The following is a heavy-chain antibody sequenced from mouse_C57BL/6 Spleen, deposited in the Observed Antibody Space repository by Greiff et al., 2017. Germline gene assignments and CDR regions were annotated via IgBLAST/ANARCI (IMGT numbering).Heavy chain of an antibody. CDR1: GFNIKDYY. Sequence: EVQLQQSGAELVKPGASVKLSCTASGFNIKDYYMHWVKQRTEKGLEWIGRIDPEDGETKYAPNFQGKAPITAGTAANTAYLQLSSLTAEDTAVYYCARWLLRGFAYWGQGTLVTVSA. J-gene: IGHJ3*01. V-gene: IGHV14-2*01. CDR2: IDPEDGET. D-gene: IGHD2-3*01. CDR3: ARWLLRGFAY.